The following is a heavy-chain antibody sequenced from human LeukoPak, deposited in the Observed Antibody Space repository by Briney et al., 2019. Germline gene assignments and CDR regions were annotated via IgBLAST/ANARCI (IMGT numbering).Heavy chain of an antibody. J-gene: IGHJ4*02. D-gene: IGHD6-13*01. V-gene: IGHV4-39*01. Sequence: PSETLSLTCTVSGGSISSSRYYWGWIRQPPRKGLECIGTIYYSGGTYYNPSLKSRVTISVDTSKNQFSLKLSSVTAADTAVYYCARRAAAAGKYFDYWGQGTLVTVSS. CDR1: GGSISSSRYY. CDR2: IYYSGGT. CDR3: ARRAAAAGKYFDY.